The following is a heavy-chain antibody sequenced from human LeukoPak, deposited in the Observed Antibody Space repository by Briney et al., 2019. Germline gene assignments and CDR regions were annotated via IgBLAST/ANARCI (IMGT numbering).Heavy chain of an antibody. CDR1: GYTFTSYV. CDR2: ISAYNGNT. J-gene: IGHJ4*02. Sequence: GASVKVSCKASGYTFTSYVISSVRQAPGQGLECMGWISAYNGNTNYAQKVQGRVTMTTDTSTSTAYMELGSLRADDTAVYYCARSWETQLGFDYWGQGTLVTVSS. V-gene: IGHV1-18*04. D-gene: IGHD2-2*01. CDR3: ARSWETQLGFDY.